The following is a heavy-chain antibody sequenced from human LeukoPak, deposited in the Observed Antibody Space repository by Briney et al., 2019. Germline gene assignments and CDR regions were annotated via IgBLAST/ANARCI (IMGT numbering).Heavy chain of an antibody. CDR2: FSSIGKTL. V-gene: IGHV3-48*01. D-gene: IGHD1-26*01. CDR1: GFTFSTYS. Sequence: RGCLRLSFAASGFTFSTYSMNWVRQAPGEGVEWVLYFSSIGKTLYSTDSVKGRFTCSKANAKNSLYLQINSLRAEDAAVYYCARDENTSGTYYGAFDIWGEGTMVTVS. J-gene: IGHJ3*02. CDR3: ARDENTSGTYYGAFDI.